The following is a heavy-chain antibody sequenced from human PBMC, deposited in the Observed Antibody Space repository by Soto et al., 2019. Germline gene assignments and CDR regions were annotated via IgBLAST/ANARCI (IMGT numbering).Heavy chain of an antibody. V-gene: IGHV4-4*02. CDR2: IFHSGST. J-gene: IGHJ4*02. CDR3: ARVGFGDYPLGN. D-gene: IGHD4-17*01. Sequence: TSETLSLTCAVSGGSISSTNWWSWVRQSPGKGLEWIGEIFHSGSTNYNPSLKSRVSISVDKSKNQFSLRVSSVTAADTAVYYCARVGFGDYPLGNWGQGTLVTVSS. CDR1: GGSISSTNW.